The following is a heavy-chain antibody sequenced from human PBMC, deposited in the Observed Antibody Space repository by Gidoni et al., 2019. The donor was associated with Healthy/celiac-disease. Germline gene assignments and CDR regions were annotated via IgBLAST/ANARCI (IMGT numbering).Heavy chain of an antibody. CDR2: IGTAGDT. V-gene: IGHV3-13*01. J-gene: IGHJ6*02. D-gene: IGHD5-12*01. Sequence: EVQLVESGGGLVQPGGSLRLSCAASGFTFSSYDMHWVRQATGKGLEWVSAIGTAGDTYYPGSVKGRFTISRENAKNSLYLQMNSLRAGDTAVYYCARGVDGYNKGRDYYYYYGMDVWGQGTTVTVSS. CDR1: GFTFSSYD. CDR3: ARGVDGYNKGRDYYYYYGMDV.